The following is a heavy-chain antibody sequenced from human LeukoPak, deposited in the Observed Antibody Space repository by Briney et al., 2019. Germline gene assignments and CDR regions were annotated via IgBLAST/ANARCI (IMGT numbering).Heavy chain of an antibody. D-gene: IGHD2-21*02. V-gene: IGHV4-59*01. Sequence: SETLSLTCTVSGGSITNYYWSWIRQPPGKGLEWIGYIYYSGSTNYNPSLKSRVTISLDTSGNQFSLKLSSVTAADTAVYYCASGYCGGACQLGGVDMWGQGTMVTVSS. CDR1: GGSITNYY. CDR2: IYYSGST. CDR3: ASGYCGGACQLGGVDM. J-gene: IGHJ3*02.